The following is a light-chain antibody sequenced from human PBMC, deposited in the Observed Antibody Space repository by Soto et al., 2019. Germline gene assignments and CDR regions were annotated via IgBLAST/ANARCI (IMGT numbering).Light chain of an antibody. J-gene: IGLJ3*02. CDR1: ISNLGSNF. Sequence: QSVLTQPPSASGTPGQRVTISCSGSISNLGSNFVFWYQQLPGAAPKLLISRNDQQPSGVPDRFSGSKSGTSASLAISGLRSEDEADYHCAAWDDSLSGVVFGGGTKLTVL. CDR2: RND. CDR3: AAWDDSLSGVV. V-gene: IGLV1-47*01.